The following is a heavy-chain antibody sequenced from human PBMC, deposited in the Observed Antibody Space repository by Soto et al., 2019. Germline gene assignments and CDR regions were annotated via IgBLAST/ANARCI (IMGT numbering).Heavy chain of an antibody. Sequence: GSLRLSCAASGFTFSGSAMHWVRQASGKGLEWVGRIRSKANSYATAYAASVKGRFTISRDNSKNTLYLQMNSLRAEDTAVYYCAKDSSPVSADAFDIWGQGTMVTVSS. CDR1: GFTFSGSA. V-gene: IGHV3-73*01. CDR3: AKDSSPVSADAFDI. D-gene: IGHD4-17*01. CDR2: IRSKANSYAT. J-gene: IGHJ3*02.